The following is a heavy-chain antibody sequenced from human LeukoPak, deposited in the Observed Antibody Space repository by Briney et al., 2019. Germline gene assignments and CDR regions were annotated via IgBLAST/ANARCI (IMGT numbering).Heavy chain of an antibody. Sequence: SETLSLTCAVYGGSFSGYYWSWIRQPPGKGLEWIGEINHSGSTNYNPSLKSRATISVDTSKNQFSLKLSSVTAADTAVYYCARGVGATTLPGYNWFDPWGQGTLVTVSS. D-gene: IGHD1-26*01. CDR2: INHSGST. CDR1: GGSFSGYY. J-gene: IGHJ5*02. CDR3: ARGVGATTLPGYNWFDP. V-gene: IGHV4-34*01.